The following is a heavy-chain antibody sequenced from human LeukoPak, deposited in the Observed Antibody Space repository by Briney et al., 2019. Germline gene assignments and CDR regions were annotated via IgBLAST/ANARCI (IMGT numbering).Heavy chain of an antibody. Sequence: PSQTLSLTCTVSGGSINSGSYYWSWIRQPAGKGLEWIGRIYTSGSTNYNPSLKSRVTISVDTSKNQFSLKLSSVTAADTAVYYCARVGYDYVWGSYRLRTTHYYYMDVWGKGTTVTVSS. D-gene: IGHD3-16*02. CDR3: ARVGYDYVWGSYRLRTTHYYYMDV. CDR2: IYTSGST. CDR1: GGSINSGSYY. J-gene: IGHJ6*03. V-gene: IGHV4-61*02.